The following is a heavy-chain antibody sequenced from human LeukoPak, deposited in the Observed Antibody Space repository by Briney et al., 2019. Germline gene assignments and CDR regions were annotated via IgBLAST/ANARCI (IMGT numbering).Heavy chain of an antibody. J-gene: IGHJ4*02. Sequence: ASVRVSCKASGYTFTNYYMHWVRQAPGQGLEWMGIINPGGGSTNYAQKFQGRVTMTRDTSTSTVYMELSSLRSEDTAVYYCARDKGAVAGSPLDYWGQGTLVTVSS. CDR2: INPGGGST. D-gene: IGHD6-19*01. CDR1: GYTFTNYY. CDR3: ARDKGAVAGSPLDY. V-gene: IGHV1-46*01.